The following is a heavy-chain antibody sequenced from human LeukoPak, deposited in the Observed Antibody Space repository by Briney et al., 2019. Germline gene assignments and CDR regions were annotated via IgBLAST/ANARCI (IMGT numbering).Heavy chain of an antibody. Sequence: ASVKVSCKASGGTFSSYAISWVRQAPGQGLEWMGGIIPIFGTANYAQKFQGRVTITADESTSTAYMELSSLRSEDTAVYYCARGIAAAGGADYWGQGTLVTVSS. CDR1: GGTFSSYA. CDR2: IIPIFGTA. V-gene: IGHV1-69*13. D-gene: IGHD6-13*01. J-gene: IGHJ4*02. CDR3: ARGIAAAGGADY.